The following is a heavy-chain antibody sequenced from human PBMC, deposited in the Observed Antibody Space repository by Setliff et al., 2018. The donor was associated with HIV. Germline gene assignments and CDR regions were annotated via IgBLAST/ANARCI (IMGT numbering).Heavy chain of an antibody. CDR2: IYPGDSDT. J-gene: IGHJ4*02. CDR3: ARGSSYSYYFDY. CDR1: GYSFTNYW. D-gene: IGHD2-15*01. V-gene: IGHV5-51*01. Sequence: PVESLKISCKGSGYSFTNYWIGWVRQMPGKGLEWMGIIYPGDSDTRYSPSFQGQVTISADRSITTAYLQWSTLKASDTAMYYCARGSSYSYYFDYWGQGTLVTVSS.